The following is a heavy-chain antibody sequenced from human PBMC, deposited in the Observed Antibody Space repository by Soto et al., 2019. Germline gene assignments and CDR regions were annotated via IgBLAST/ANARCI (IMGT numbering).Heavy chain of an antibody. CDR1: GGSISSYY. CDR3: ARVDTATVTLAFDI. Sequence: ASETLSLTCTVSGGSISSYYWSWIRQPAGKGLEWIGRIYTSGSTNYNPSLKSRVTMSVDTSKNQFSLKLSSVTAADTAVYYCARVDTATVTLAFDIWGQGTMVTVSS. D-gene: IGHD5-18*01. V-gene: IGHV4-4*07. CDR2: IYTSGST. J-gene: IGHJ3*02.